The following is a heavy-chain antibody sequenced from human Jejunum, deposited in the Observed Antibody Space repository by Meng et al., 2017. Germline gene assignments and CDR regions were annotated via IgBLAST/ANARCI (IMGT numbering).Heavy chain of an antibody. V-gene: IGHV4-34*01. CDR2: INESGST. J-gene: IGHJ4*02. CDR1: CGSSSDYY. CDR3: ARGNEYSNYGADF. Sequence: GKLQQWGAGLVKPSETLSLTCGGYCGSSSDYYWTWIRQTPGKGLEWIGEINESGSTNYHPSLKRRVTISVDTSKGQFYLRVSSVTAEDTAVYYCARGNEYSNYGADFWGQGTLVTVSS. D-gene: IGHD4-11*01.